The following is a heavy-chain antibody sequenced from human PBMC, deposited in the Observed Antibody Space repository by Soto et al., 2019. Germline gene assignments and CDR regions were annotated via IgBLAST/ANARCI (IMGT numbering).Heavy chain of an antibody. CDR2: IYYSGST. V-gene: IGHV4-30-4*08. CDR3: ARHRYSYGVYYFDY. CDR1: GGSISSGSYY. D-gene: IGHD5-18*01. J-gene: IGHJ4*02. Sequence: SETLSLTCTVSGGSISSGSYYWSWIRQLPGKGLEWIGYIYYSGSTYYNPSLKSRVTISVDTSKNQFSLKLSSVTAADTAVYYCARHRYSYGVYYFDYWGQGTLVTVSS.